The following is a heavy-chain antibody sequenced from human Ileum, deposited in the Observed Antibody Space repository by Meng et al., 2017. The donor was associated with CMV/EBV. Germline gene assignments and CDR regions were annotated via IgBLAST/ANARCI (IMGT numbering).Heavy chain of an antibody. J-gene: IGHJ3*01. CDR1: GGSISTYY. D-gene: IGHD6-13*01. CDR3: AGDHPYSSTWYAFDV. Sequence: SETLSLTCTVSGGSISTYYWTWIRQPPGKGLEWIGYIYYSGITNYNPSLKSRVTISVDTSKNQFSLTLSSVTAADTAVYYCAGDHPYSSTWYAFDVWGLGTMVTVSS. V-gene: IGHV4-59*01. CDR2: IYYSGIT.